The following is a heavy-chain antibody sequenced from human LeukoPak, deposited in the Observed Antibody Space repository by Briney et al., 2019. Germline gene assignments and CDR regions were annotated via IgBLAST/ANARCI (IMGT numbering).Heavy chain of an antibody. J-gene: IGHJ4*02. CDR3: ARDRLSRRDGSLY. CDR1: GGSISSYY. D-gene: IGHD5-24*01. CDR2: IYYSGST. V-gene: IGHV4-39*07. Sequence: NPSETLSLTCTVSGGSISSYYWGWIRQPPGKGLEWIGSIYYSGSTYYNPSLKSRVTISVDTSKNQFSLKLSSVTAADTAVYYCARDRLSRRDGSLYWGQGTLVTVSS.